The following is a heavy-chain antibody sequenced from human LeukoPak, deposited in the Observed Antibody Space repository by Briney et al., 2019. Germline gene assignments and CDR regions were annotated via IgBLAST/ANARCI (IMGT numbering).Heavy chain of an antibody. CDR2: ISSSSSYI. Sequence: GGSLRLSCAASGFTFSSYSINWVRQAPGKGLEWVSSISSSSSYIYYADSVKGRFTISRDNAKNSLYLQMNSLRAEDTAVYYCARSRDSSSWYYYYYYMDVWGKGTTVTISS. CDR1: GFTFSSYS. D-gene: IGHD6-13*01. J-gene: IGHJ6*03. V-gene: IGHV3-21*01. CDR3: ARSRDSSSWYYYYYYMDV.